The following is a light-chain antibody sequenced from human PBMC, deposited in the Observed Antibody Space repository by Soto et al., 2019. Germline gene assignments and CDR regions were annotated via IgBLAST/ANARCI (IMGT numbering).Light chain of an antibody. J-gene: IGLJ1*01. CDR1: SSDVGGYNY. CDR2: DVS. CDR3: GSYAGSYAPYV. Sequence: QSALTQPRSVSGSPGQSVTISCTGTSSDVGGYNYVSWYQQHPGKAPQLMIYDVSKPPSGVPDRFSGSKSGNTSSLTISVLPAEDEADYYCGSYAGSYAPYVFGTGTKLTVL. V-gene: IGLV2-11*01.